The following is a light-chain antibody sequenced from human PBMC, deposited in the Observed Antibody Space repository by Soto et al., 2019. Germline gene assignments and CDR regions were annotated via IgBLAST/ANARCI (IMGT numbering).Light chain of an antibody. CDR1: DNDVGAYDH. CDR2: DVS. Sequence: QSVLTQPLSVSGSPGQSVAVSCTGTDNDVGAYDHVSWYQRSPDKAPRLLIFDVSKRPSGVPDRFSGSKSGNTASLTISGLQADDEAEYFCSSFAGTFSLYGFGGGTKVTVL. J-gene: IGLJ1*01. CDR3: SSFAGTFSLYG. V-gene: IGLV2-11*01.